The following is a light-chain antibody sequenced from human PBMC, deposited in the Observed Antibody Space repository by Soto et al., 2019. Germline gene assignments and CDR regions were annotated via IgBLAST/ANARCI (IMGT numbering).Light chain of an antibody. CDR2: GAS. Sequence: EIVLTQSPGTLSLSPGEGATLSCRASQSVSSSYLAWYQQKPGQAPRLLIYGASSRATGIPDRFSGGGSGTDFTLTISRLEPEDFAVYYCQQYGSSPTTFGQGTKVDI. J-gene: IGKJ1*01. V-gene: IGKV3-20*01. CDR3: QQYGSSPTT. CDR1: QSVSSSY.